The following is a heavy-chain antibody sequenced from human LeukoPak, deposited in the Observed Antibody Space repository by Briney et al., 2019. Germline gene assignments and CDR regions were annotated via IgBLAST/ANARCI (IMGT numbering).Heavy chain of an antibody. CDR2: IKQDGSEK. D-gene: IGHD2-2*01. CDR1: GFTFSSYW. V-gene: IGHV3-7*01. CDR3: ARDGWIVPAAYMEDAFDI. Sequence: GGSLRLSCAASGFTFSSYWMSWVRQAPGKGLEWVANIKQDGSEKYYVDSVKGRFTISRDNAKNSLYLQMNSLRAEDTAVYYCARDGWIVPAAYMEDAFDIWGQGTMVTVSS. J-gene: IGHJ3*02.